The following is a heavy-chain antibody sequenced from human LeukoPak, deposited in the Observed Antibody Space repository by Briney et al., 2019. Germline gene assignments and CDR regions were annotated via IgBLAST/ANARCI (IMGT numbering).Heavy chain of an antibody. V-gene: IGHV4-59*01. CDR2: IYYSGTT. Sequence: PSETLSLTCTVSGGSISTYYWNWIRQPPGKGLEWIGYIYYSGTTNYNPSLKSRVSMSVDTSKNQFSLKLSSVTAADTAVYYCASLLRFLEWLDFDYWGQGTLVTVSS. J-gene: IGHJ4*02. D-gene: IGHD3-3*01. CDR1: GGSISTYY. CDR3: ASLLRFLEWLDFDY.